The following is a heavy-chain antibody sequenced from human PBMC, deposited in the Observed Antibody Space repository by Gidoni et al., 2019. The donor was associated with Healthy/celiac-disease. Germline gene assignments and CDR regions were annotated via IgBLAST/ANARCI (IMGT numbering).Heavy chain of an antibody. D-gene: IGHD3-10*01. CDR3: ARDGGSRYYGSGSYYGGFDY. Sequence: EVKRAEPGGGLVKSGGSLRLSCAASGFTSSRYIMHWVRRPPGKGLEWVSSSSSSSSYIYYAASVKCRFTISRDNAKNSLYLQMNSRSAEDTAVYYCARDGGSRYYGSGSYYGGFDYWGQGTLVTVSS. CDR1: GFTSSRYI. CDR2: SSSSSSYI. V-gene: IGHV3-21*01. J-gene: IGHJ4*02.